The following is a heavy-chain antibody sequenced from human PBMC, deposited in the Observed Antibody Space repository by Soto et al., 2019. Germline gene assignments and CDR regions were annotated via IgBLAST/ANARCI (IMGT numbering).Heavy chain of an antibody. V-gene: IGHV4-59*02. CDR2: IHYTGTT. CDR3: AKYRRTDAEGYSFDF. CDR1: GGSVSGSY. J-gene: IGHJ4*02. Sequence: KTSETLSLTCTVSGGSVSGSYWSWIRQTPGKVLEWIGFIHYTGTTNYNISLKSRVTMSVDLARNQFSLRLRSVTAADAAVYFCAKYRRTDAEGYSFDFWGQGALVTVSS. D-gene: IGHD2-15*01.